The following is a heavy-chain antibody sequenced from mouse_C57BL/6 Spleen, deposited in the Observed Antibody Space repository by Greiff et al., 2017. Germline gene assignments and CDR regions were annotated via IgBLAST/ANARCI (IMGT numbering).Heavy chain of an antibody. V-gene: IGHV1-50*01. CDR3: ARSGSYGSTFDY. D-gene: IGHD1-1*01. Sequence: QVQLQQPGAELVKPGASVKLSCKASGYTFTSYWMQWVKQRPGQGLEWIGEIDPSDSYTNYNQKFKGKATLTVDPSSSTAYMQLSSLTSEDSAVYYCARSGSYGSTFDYWGQGTTLTVSS. J-gene: IGHJ2*01. CDR1: GYTFTSYW. CDR2: IDPSDSYT.